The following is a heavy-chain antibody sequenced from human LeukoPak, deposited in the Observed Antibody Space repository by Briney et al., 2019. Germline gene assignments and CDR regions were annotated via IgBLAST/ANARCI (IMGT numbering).Heavy chain of an antibody. V-gene: IGHV4-61*09. CDR1: GGSISSGSYC. CDR3: AREGVYGDSPYYYYYYYMDV. D-gene: IGHD4-17*01. Sequence: PSETLSLTCTVSGGSISSGSYCWSWIRQPAGKGLEWIGHIHTSGNTNYNPSLKSRVTISVDTSKNQFSLKLSSVTAADTAVYYCAREGVYGDSPYYYYYYYMDVWGKGTTVTVSS. CDR2: IHTSGNT. J-gene: IGHJ6*03.